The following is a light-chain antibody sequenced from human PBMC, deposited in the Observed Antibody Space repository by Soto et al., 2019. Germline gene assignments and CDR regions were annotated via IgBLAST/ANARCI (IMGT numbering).Light chain of an antibody. J-gene: IGLJ1*01. Sequence: QSVLPQPASVSGSPGQSITISCTRTSSDVGSYNLVSWYQQHPGKAPKLMIYEGSKRPSGVSNRFSGSKSGNTASLTISGLQAEDEAFFYLCSYPGSSTIFVF. CDR1: SSDVGSYNL. V-gene: IGLV2-23*01. CDR3: CSYPGSSTIFV. CDR2: EGS.